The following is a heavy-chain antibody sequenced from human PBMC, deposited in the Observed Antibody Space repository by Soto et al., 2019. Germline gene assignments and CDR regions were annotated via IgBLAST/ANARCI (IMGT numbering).Heavy chain of an antibody. CDR2: ISYDGSNK. D-gene: IGHD2-8*02. J-gene: IGHJ4*02. Sequence: GGSLRLSCAASGFTVGSYGMHWVRQAPGKGLEWVAVISYDGSNKYYADSVWGRFAISRDNSNNMLYPQMNSLRAEDTAVYYCSNIRNVVYAHNAYWGQGTLVTVSS. CDR1: GFTVGSYG. CDR3: SNIRNVVYAHNAY. V-gene: IGHV3-30*18.